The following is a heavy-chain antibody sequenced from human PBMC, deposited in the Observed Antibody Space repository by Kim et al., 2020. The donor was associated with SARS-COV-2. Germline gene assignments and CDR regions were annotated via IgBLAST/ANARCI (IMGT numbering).Heavy chain of an antibody. J-gene: IGHJ4*02. CDR2: YRGST. Sequence: YRGSTYYNPSLKSRVTISADTSKNQFSLKLSSVTAADTAVYYCARQGYYFDYWGQGTLVTVSS. V-gene: IGHV4-39*01. CDR3: ARQGYYFDY.